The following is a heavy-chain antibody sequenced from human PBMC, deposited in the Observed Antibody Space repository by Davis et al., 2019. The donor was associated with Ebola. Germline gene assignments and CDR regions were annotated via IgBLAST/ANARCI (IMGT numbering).Heavy chain of an antibody. J-gene: IGHJ4*02. Sequence: GESLKISCKGSGYRFTSYWIGWVRQMPGKGLEWMGIIYPGDSNTRYSPSFQGQVTISADKSITTAYLQWSGLKASDTAMYYCAKGGGGSGSYIDYWGQGTLVTVSS. CDR1: GYRFTSYW. CDR2: IYPGDSNT. CDR3: AKGGGGSGSYIDY. D-gene: IGHD3-10*01. V-gene: IGHV5-51*01.